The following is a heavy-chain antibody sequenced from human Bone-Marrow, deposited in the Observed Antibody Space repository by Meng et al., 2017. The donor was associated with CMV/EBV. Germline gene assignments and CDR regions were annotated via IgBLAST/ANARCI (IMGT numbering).Heavy chain of an antibody. V-gene: IGHV3-33*01. CDR1: FSGCG. CDR3: ARDRVGYSSGRGGHNWFDP. Sequence: FSGCGMAWVRQAPGKGLEWVAVIWYDGSNKYYADSVKGRFTISRDNSKNTLYLQMNSLRAEDTAVYYCARDRVGYSSGRGGHNWFDPWGQGTLVTVSS. J-gene: IGHJ5*02. CDR2: IWYDGSNK. D-gene: IGHD6-19*01.